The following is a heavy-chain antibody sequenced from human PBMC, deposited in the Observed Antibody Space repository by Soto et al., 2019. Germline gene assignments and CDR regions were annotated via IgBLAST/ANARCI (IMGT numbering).Heavy chain of an antibody. D-gene: IGHD2-2*01. V-gene: IGHV4-34*01. CDR1: GGSFSGYY. CDR2: INHSGST. CDR3: ASVGPADFSRTHYYYYGMDV. J-gene: IGHJ6*02. Sequence: SETLSLTCAVYGGSFSGYYWSWIRQPPGKGLEWIGEINHSGSTNYNPSLKSRVTISVDTSKNQFSLKLSSVTAADTAVYYCASVGPADFSRTHYYYYGMDVWGQGTTVTVSS.